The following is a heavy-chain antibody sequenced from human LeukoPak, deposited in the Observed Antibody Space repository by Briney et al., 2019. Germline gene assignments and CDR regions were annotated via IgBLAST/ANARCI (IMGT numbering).Heavy chain of an antibody. J-gene: IGHJ4*02. Sequence: ASVKVSCKASGYTFTSYYMHWVRQAPGQGLEWMGIINPSGGSTSYAQKFQGRVTMTEDTSTDTAYMELSSLRSEDTAVYYCATDPLGDGYNYWGQGTLVTVSS. D-gene: IGHD5-24*01. CDR1: GYTFTSYY. V-gene: IGHV1-46*01. CDR3: ATDPLGDGYNY. CDR2: INPSGGST.